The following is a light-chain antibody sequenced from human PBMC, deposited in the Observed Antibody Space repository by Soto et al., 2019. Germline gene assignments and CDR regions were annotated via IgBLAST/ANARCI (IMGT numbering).Light chain of an antibody. CDR2: EVS. CDR1: SSDVGTYNY. V-gene: IGLV2-14*01. Sequence: QSALTQPASLSGSPGQSITISCTGTSSDVGTYNYVSWYQQHPGKAPKLIIYEVSNRPSGVSDRFSGSKSGNTASLTISGLQAEDEADYYCNSYTSSTTLVFGGGTKVTV. J-gene: IGLJ3*02. CDR3: NSYTSSTTLV.